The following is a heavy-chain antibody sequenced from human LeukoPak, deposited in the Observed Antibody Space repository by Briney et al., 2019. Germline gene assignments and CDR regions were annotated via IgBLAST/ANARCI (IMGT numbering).Heavy chain of an antibody. Sequence: SETLSLTCAVYGGSFSGYYWSWIRQPPGKGLEWIGEINHSGSTNYNPSLKSRVTISVDTSKNQFSLKLSSVTAADTAVYYCARGPYSSSSCYFDYWGQGTLVTVSS. CDR1: GGSFSGYY. D-gene: IGHD6-6*01. J-gene: IGHJ4*02. CDR3: ARGPYSSSSCYFDY. CDR2: INHSGST. V-gene: IGHV4-34*01.